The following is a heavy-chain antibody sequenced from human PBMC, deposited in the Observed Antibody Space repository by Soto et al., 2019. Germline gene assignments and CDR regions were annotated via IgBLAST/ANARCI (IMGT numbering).Heavy chain of an antibody. CDR1: GYTFTSYY. J-gene: IGHJ4*02. Sequence: ASVKVSCKASGYTFTSYYIHWVRQAPGQGLEWMGIINPGGGSTGYAQKFQGRVTMTRDTSTNTVYMELSSLRSEDTAVYYCARIPFSNSYYYFDYWGQGTLVTVSS. CDR2: INPGGGST. V-gene: IGHV1-46*01. CDR3: ARIPFSNSYYYFDY. D-gene: IGHD6-13*01.